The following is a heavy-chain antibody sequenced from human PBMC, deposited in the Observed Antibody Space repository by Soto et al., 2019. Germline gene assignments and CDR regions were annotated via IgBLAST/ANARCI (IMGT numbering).Heavy chain of an antibody. CDR3: AGVVGKRVGYCSGGSCYRSQGWFDP. V-gene: IGHV4-30-4*01. J-gene: IGHJ5*02. CDR2: IYYSGST. D-gene: IGHD2-15*01. CDR1: GGSISSGDYY. Sequence: SETLSLTCTVSGGSISSGDYYWSWIRQPPGKGLEWIGYIYYSGSTYYNPSLKSRVTISVDTSKNQFSLKLSSVTAADTAVYYCAGVVGKRVGYCSGGSCYRSQGWFDPWGQGTLVTVSS.